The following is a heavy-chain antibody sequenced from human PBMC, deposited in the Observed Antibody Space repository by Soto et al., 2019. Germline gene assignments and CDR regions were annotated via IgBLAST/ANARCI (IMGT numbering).Heavy chain of an antibody. CDR1: GFTFSSYA. J-gene: IGHJ6*03. CDR2: ISGSGGST. V-gene: IGHV3-23*01. D-gene: IGHD3-10*01. CDR3: AKALLTYYYGSGSYYKHFYFYRDV. Sequence: GGSLRLSCAASGFTFSSYAMSWVRQAPGKGLEWVSAISGSGGSTYYADSGKGRFTISRDYSKNTLYLQINSLRAEDTAVYYCAKALLTYYYGSGSYYKHFYFYRDVWGKGTTVTVSS.